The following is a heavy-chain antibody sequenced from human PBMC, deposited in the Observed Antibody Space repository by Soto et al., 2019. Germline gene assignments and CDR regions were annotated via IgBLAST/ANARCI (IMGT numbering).Heavy chain of an antibody. V-gene: IGHV3-53*01. D-gene: IGHD6-19*01. J-gene: IGHJ3*02. CDR1: GFTVSSNY. CDR3: ARSGSSSGLYTDAFHI. CDR2: SYSGGST. Sequence: EVQLVESGGGLIQPGGSLRLSCAASGFTVSSNYMSWVRQAPGKGLEWVSVSYSGGSTYYADSVKGRFTISRDTSKNTPYLQMNSLRAEDTAVYYCARSGSSSGLYTDAFHIWLQGTMVTFSS.